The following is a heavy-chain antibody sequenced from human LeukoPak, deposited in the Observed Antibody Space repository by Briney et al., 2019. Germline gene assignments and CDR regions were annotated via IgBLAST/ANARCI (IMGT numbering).Heavy chain of an antibody. V-gene: IGHV5-51*01. Sequence: GQSLKFSCKGSGYGFTSYWIGWVRQMPGQGLEWMGIIYPGDSDTRYSPSFQGQVTISADKSTSTTYLQWSSLTASDAAMYYYARHSGIALAGSEYFQHWGQGTLVTVST. CDR1: GYGFTSYW. CDR3: ARHSGIALAGSEYFQH. CDR2: IYPGDSDT. D-gene: IGHD6-19*01. J-gene: IGHJ1*01.